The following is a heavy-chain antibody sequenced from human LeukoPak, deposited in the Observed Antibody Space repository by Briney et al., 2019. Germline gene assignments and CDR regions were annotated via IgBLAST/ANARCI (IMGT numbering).Heavy chain of an antibody. J-gene: IGHJ4*02. CDR2: ISAYNGNT. Sequence: GASVKVSCKASGYTFTSYDINWVRQAPGQGLEWMGWISAYNGNTNYAQRFQGRVTITTDESTSTAYMELRSLRSDDTAVYYCARDLEVGLRSGSLALWGQGTLVTVSS. D-gene: IGHD6-19*01. V-gene: IGHV1-18*01. CDR3: ARDLEVGLRSGSLAL. CDR1: GYTFTSYD.